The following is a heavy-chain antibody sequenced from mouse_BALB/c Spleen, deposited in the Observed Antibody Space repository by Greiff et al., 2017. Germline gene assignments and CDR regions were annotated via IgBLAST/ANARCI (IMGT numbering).Heavy chain of an antibody. J-gene: IGHJ4*01. Sequence: VKLQESGAELVKPGASVKLSCKASGYTFTEYIIHWVKQRSGQGLEWIGWFYPGSGSIKYNEKFKDKATLTADKSSSTVYMGRSRLTSEDSAVYFSAIHEEKYGSPYAMDYWGQGTSVTVSS. CDR3: AIHEEKYGSPYAMDY. CDR1: GYTFTEYI. V-gene: IGHV1-62-2*01. D-gene: IGHD1-1*01. CDR2: FYPGSGSI.